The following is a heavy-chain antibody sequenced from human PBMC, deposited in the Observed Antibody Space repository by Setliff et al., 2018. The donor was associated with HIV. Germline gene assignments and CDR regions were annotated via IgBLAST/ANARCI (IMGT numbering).Heavy chain of an antibody. V-gene: IGHV3-21*06. D-gene: IGHD2-21*02. J-gene: IGHJ3*02. Sequence: PGGSLRLSCAASGFTLYDYGMTWVRQAPGKGLEWLASISHSSSKIFYADSVRGRFYISRDNAENSLFLEMTSLRVDDTAVYSRASRGVLTPSDAFDIWGRGTMVTVSS. CDR2: ISHSSSKI. CDR1: GFTLYDYG. CDR3: ASRGVLTPSDAFDI.